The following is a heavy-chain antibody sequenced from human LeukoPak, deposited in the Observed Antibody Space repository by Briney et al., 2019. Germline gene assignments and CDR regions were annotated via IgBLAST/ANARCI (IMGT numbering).Heavy chain of an antibody. Sequence: ASVKVSCKASGYTFTGYYMHWVRQAPGQGLEWMGWINPNSGGTNYAQKFQGRVTMTRDTSISTAYMELSSLRSEDTAVYYCARGLMWSPSIFDPWGQGTLVTVSS. J-gene: IGHJ5*02. CDR1: GYTFTGYY. CDR3: ARGLMWSPSIFDP. V-gene: IGHV1-2*02. CDR2: INPNSGGT. D-gene: IGHD2-2*01.